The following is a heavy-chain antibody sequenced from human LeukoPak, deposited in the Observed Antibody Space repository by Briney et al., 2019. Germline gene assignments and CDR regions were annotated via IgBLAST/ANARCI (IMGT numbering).Heavy chain of an antibody. CDR2: IYYSGST. J-gene: IGHJ5*02. CDR3: ARRVGYDFWSGYFYSFDP. CDR1: GGSISSSSYY. D-gene: IGHD3-3*01. V-gene: IGHV4-39*01. Sequence: SETLSLTCTVSGGSISSSSYYWGWIRQPPGKGLEWIGSIYYSGSTYYNPSLKSRVTISVDTSKNQFSPKLSSVTAADTAVYYCARRVGYDFWSGYFYSFDPWGQGTLVTVSS.